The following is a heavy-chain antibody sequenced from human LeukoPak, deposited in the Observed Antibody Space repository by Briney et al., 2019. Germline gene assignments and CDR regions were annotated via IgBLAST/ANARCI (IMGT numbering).Heavy chain of an antibody. Sequence: PGGSLRLSCAASGFTFSNYWMSWVRQAPGKGLEWVANIKEDGSEKYYVDSVKGRFTISRDNAKNSLYLQMNSRRAEDTAVYYCARTIRGYWGQGTLVTVSS. CDR2: IKEDGSEK. J-gene: IGHJ4*02. CDR3: ARTIRGY. D-gene: IGHD3-10*01. V-gene: IGHV3-7*01. CDR1: GFTFSNYW.